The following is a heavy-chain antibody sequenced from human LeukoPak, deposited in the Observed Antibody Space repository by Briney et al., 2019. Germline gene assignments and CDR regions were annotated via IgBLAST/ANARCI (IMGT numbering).Heavy chain of an antibody. V-gene: IGHV1-69*13. CDR1: GGTSSSYA. CDR3: AIQVGATTYQEK. J-gene: IGHJ4*02. CDR2: IIPIFGTA. Sequence: SVKVSCKASGGTSSSYAISWVRQAPGQGLEWMGGIIPIFGTANYAQKFQGRVTITADESTSTAYMELSSLRSEDTAVYYCAIQVGATTYQEKWGQGTLVTVSS. D-gene: IGHD1-26*01.